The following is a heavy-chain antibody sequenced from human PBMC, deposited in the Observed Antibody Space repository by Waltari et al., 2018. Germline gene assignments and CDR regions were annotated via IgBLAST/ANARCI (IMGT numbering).Heavy chain of an antibody. CDR3: ARGHSTGWYLSH. CDR1: GGSITSDY. J-gene: IGHJ1*01. V-gene: IGHV4-59*01. D-gene: IGHD6-19*01. CDR2: IYHSGTT. Sequence: QVQLMESGPGLVRPSETLSLTCNVSGGSITSDYWSWVRQPPGKGLEWVGYIYHSGTTNHNPTRRSPVSISVDTSKTQFSLKLNYVTAADTAVYYCARGHSTGWYLSHWGRGALVTVSS.